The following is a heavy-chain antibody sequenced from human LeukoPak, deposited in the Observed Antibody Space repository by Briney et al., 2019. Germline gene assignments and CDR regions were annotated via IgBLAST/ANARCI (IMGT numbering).Heavy chain of an antibody. CDR3: ARERSAAGFDY. V-gene: IGHV4-31*11. D-gene: IGHD6-13*01. Sequence: SETLSLTCAVSGGSISSGGYYWSWIRQHPGKGLEWIGYIYYSGSTYYNPSLKSRVTISVDTSKNQFSLKPSSVTAADTAVYYCARERSAAGFDYWGQGTLVTVSS. CDR1: GGSISSGGYY. J-gene: IGHJ4*02. CDR2: IYYSGST.